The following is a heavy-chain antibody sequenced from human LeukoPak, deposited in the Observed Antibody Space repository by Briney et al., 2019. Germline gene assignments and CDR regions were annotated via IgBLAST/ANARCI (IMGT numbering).Heavy chain of an antibody. CDR2: ISSSGYYI. J-gene: IGHJ4*02. Sequence: GGSLRLSCAASGFTFSRYTMNWVRQSPGKGLEWVSSISSSGYYIYYANSVKGRFTISRDNAKNSLYLQMNSLRAEDTAVYYCARDLVSRSNYWGQGTPVTVSS. D-gene: IGHD6-6*01. V-gene: IGHV3-21*01. CDR3: ARDLVSRSNY. CDR1: GFTFSRYT.